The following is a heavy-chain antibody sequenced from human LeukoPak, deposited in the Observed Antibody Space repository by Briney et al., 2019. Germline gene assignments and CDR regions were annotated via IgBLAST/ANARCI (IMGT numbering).Heavy chain of an antibody. Sequence: GASVKVSCKASGYTFTGYYMHWVRQAPGQGLEWMGWINPNRGGTNYAQKFKGRVTMTRDTSISTAYMELSRLRSDDTAVYYCARDGQKQQHPRFMEPNWFDPWGQGTLVTVSS. CDR3: ARDGQKQQHPRFMEPNWFDP. J-gene: IGHJ5*02. CDR2: INPNRGGT. CDR1: GYTFTGYY. V-gene: IGHV1-2*02. D-gene: IGHD6-13*01.